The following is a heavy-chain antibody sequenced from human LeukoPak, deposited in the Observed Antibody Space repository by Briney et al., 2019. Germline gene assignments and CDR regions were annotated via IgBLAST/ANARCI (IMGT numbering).Heavy chain of an antibody. D-gene: IGHD6-13*01. J-gene: IGHJ3*02. CDR1: GFTFSTYN. CDR2: ISPSSSYI. Sequence: PGGSLRLSCAASGFTFSTYNINWVRQAPGKGLEWVSSISPSSSYIYYADSVKGRFTISRDNAKNSLYLQMNSLRAEDTAVYYCARDRYSTSIDAFDIWGQGTMVTVSS. V-gene: IGHV3-21*01. CDR3: ARDRYSTSIDAFDI.